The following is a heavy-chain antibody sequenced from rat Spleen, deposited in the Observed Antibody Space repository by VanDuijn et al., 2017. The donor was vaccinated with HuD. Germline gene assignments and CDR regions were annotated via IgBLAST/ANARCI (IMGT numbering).Heavy chain of an antibody. V-gene: IGHV5-29*01. CDR1: GFTFSDYD. CDR2: ISYDGGST. D-gene: IGHD2-1*01. CDR3: TRVGRYRFDY. J-gene: IGHJ2*01. Sequence: EVQLVESGGGLVQPGRSLNLSCAASGFTFSDYDMAWIRQAPTKGLEWVTTISYDGGSTNYRDSVKGRFTISRDNAKSTLYLQMDSRRSEDTANYYCTRVGRYRFDYWGQGVMVTVSS.